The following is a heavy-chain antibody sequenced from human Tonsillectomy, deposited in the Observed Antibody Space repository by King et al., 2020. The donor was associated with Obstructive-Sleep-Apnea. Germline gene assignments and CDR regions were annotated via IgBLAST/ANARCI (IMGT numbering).Heavy chain of an antibody. D-gene: IGHD5-18*01. CDR1: GYSISSGYY. J-gene: IGHJ4*02. CDR3: ASGRYSYGLDY. Sequence: QLQESGPGLVKPSETLSLTCTVSGYSISSGYYWGWIRQPPGKGLDWIGSIYHSGSPYYNPSLKSRVTISVDTSKNQFSLKLSSVTAADTAVYYCASGRYSYGLDYWGQGTLVTVSS. V-gene: IGHV4-38-2*02. CDR2: IYHSGSP.